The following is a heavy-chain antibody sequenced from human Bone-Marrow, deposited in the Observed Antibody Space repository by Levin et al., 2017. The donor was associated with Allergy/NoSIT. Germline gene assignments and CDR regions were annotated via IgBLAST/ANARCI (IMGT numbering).Heavy chain of an antibody. CDR2: ITFDGSNE. D-gene: IGHD5-18*01. V-gene: IGHV3-30*03. CDR1: AFTFSSHG. CDR3: ARPRYNYGPPFDY. Sequence: PGGSLRLSCAASAFTFSSHGMHWVRQAPGKGLEWMPGITFDGSNEYYADSVKGRFTISRDNSNNKLYLQMNSLRAEDTAVYYCARPRYNYGPPFDYWGQGTLVTVSS. J-gene: IGHJ4*02.